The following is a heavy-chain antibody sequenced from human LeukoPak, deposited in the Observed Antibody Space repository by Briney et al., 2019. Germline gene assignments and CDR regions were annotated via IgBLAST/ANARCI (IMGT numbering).Heavy chain of an antibody. V-gene: IGHV4-59*01. Sequence: SETLSLTCTVSGGSISTYYWSWIRQPPGKGLERIGYIYHSGSTNYNPSLKSRVTISVDTSQNQFSLNLSSVTAADTAIYYCARDGYSGSDALWGQGTLVTVSS. CDR2: IYHSGST. D-gene: IGHD5-12*01. CDR1: GGSISTYY. CDR3: ARDGYSGSDAL. J-gene: IGHJ4*02.